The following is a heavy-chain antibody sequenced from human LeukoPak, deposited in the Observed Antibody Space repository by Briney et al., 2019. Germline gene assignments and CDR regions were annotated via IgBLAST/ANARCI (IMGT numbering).Heavy chain of an antibody. CDR2: ISTTETT. V-gene: IGHV4-4*07. J-gene: IGHJ5*02. D-gene: IGHD3-10*01. CDR1: GGSISSYF. CDR3: AREDSASGRGLGS. Sequence: SETLFLTCTVPGGSISSYFWTWIRQPAGKGLEWIGRISTTETTHYSPSLKNRVNMSVDTSKNQFSLKMTSVTAADTAIYYCAREDSASGRGLGSWGQGTLVTVSS.